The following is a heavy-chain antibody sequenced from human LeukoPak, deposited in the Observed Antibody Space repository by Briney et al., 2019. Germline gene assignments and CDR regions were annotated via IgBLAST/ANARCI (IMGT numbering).Heavy chain of an antibody. CDR1: GGSISRSPYY. J-gene: IGHJ4*02. D-gene: IGHD3-10*01. Sequence: SETLSLTCTVSGGSISRSPYYWSWIRQPPGKGLEWIGYIYHSGNTYYNLSLESRVTISVDRSKNQFSLKLTSVTAADTAVYYCASANPMVRGVSDYFDSWGQGTLVIVSS. V-gene: IGHV4-30-2*01. CDR2: IYHSGNT. CDR3: ASANPMVRGVSDYFDS.